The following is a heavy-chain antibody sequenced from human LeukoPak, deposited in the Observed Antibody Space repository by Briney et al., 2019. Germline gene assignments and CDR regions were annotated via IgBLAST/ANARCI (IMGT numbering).Heavy chain of an antibody. J-gene: IGHJ5*02. CDR3: ARSVGELSFNWFDP. D-gene: IGHD3-16*02. Sequence: PSETLSLTCTVSGGSISSYYWSWIRRPPGKGLEWIGYIYYSGSTNYNPSLKSRVTISVDTSKNQFSLKLSSVTAADTAVYYCARSVGELSFNWFDPWGQGTLVTVSS. CDR1: GGSISSYY. V-gene: IGHV4-59*01. CDR2: IYYSGST.